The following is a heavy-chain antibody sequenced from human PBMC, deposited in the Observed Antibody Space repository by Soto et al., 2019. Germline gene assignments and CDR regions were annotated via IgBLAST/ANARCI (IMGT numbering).Heavy chain of an antibody. J-gene: IGHJ4*02. D-gene: IGHD6-6*01. CDR3: ARTSRFDY. V-gene: IGHV4-34*01. Sequence: QVQLQQWGAGLLKPSETLSVTCAVYGGSFRGYYWSWIRQPPGKGLEWIGEINHSGSTNYNPSLKSRVTISVDTSKNQFSRNLSSVTAADTAVYYCARTSRFDYWGQGTLVTVSS. CDR1: GGSFRGYY. CDR2: INHSGST.